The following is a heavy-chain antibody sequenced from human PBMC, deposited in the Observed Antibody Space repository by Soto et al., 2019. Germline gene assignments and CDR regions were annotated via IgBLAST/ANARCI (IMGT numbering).Heavy chain of an antibody. CDR3: AKEMRGIVVAPAVFVGSFQNYYMDV. J-gene: IGHJ6*03. CDR1: GFTFDDYA. CDR2: ISWNSGSI. Sequence: EVQLVESGGGLVQPGRSLRLSCAASGFTFDDYAMHWVRQGPGKGLEWVSGISWNSGSIGYADSVKGRFTISRDNAKNSLYLQMNSLRAVDTALYYCAKEMRGIVVAPAVFVGSFQNYYMDVRGKGTAVTASS. V-gene: IGHV3-9*01. D-gene: IGHD2-2*01.